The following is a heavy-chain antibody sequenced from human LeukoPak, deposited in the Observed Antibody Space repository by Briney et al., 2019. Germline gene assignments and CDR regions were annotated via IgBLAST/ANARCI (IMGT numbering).Heavy chain of an antibody. D-gene: IGHD6-13*01. CDR1: GFTFGSYA. CDR2: ISGSGGST. V-gene: IGHV3-23*01. J-gene: IGHJ4*02. Sequence: QSGGSLRLSCAASGFTFGSYAMSWVRHAPGKGLEWDSAISGSGGSTYYADSVKGRFTISRDNSKNTLYLQMTSLRAEDTAVYYCAKFGGYSSSWFDYWGQGTLVTVSS. CDR3: AKFGGYSSSWFDY.